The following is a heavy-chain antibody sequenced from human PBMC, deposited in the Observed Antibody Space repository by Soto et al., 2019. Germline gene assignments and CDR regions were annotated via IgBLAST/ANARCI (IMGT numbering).Heavy chain of an antibody. CDR1: GASLDIGGYC. J-gene: IGHJ5*02. D-gene: IGHD2-2*01. CDR2: IYYTGVT. Sequence: SETLSLTCTVSGASLDIGGYCFSGIGQNPGKGLEWIGYIYYTGVTYYNPSLGSRVNISVDTSKNQFSLELTSVTAADTAVYYCARDGSSTANWLDPWGQGLLVTVSS. V-gene: IGHV4-31*03. CDR3: ARDGSSTANWLDP.